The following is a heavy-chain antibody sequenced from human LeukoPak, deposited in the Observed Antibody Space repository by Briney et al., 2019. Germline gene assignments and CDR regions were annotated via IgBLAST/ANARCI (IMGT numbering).Heavy chain of an antibody. J-gene: IGHJ6*04. D-gene: IGHD3-10*01. V-gene: IGHV3-48*03. CDR2: ISSSGSTI. Sequence: PGGSLRLSYAASGFTFSSYEMNWVRQAPGKGLEWVSYISSSGSTIYYADSVKGRFTISRDNAKNSLYLQMNSLRAEDTAVYYCARSSPELWFGELLTWYYYYGMDVWGKGTTVTVSS. CDR3: ARSSPELWFGELLTWYYYYGMDV. CDR1: GFTFSSYE.